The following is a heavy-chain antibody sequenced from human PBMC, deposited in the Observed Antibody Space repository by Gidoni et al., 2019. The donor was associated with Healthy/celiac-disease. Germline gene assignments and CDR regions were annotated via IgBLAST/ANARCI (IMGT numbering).Heavy chain of an antibody. CDR2: ISAYNGNT. Sequence: VQLVQSGAEVKKPVASVKVSCMASGYTFTSYGISWVRQAPGQGLEWMGWISAYNGNTNYAQKLQGRVTMTTDTSTSTAYMELRSLRSDDTAVYYCARATNRLGYCSSTSCRRGAFDIWGQGTMVTVSS. CDR3: ARATNRLGYCSSTSCRRGAFDI. D-gene: IGHD2-2*01. V-gene: IGHV1-18*01. CDR1: GYTFTSYG. J-gene: IGHJ3*02.